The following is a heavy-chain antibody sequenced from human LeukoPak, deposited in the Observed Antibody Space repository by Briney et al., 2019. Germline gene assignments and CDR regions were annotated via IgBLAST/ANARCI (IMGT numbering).Heavy chain of an antibody. CDR1: GGSFIAYH. V-gene: IGHV4-34*01. D-gene: IGHD3-10*01. CDR3: AGLWFGDEDY. Sequence: SETLSLTCAVYGGSFIAYHWSWIRQPLGKGLEWIGETNHSGGTNYNPSLKSRATISVDTSKNQFYLKLNSATSVDTAVYCLAGLWFGDEDYWGQGTLVTVSS. J-gene: IGHJ4*02. CDR2: TNHSGGT.